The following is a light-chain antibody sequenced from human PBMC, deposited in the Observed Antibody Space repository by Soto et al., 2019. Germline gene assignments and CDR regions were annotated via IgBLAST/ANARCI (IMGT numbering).Light chain of an antibody. CDR3: QQFRSFPIP. V-gene: IGKV1D-16*01. Sequence: DIQMTQTTSSLSASVGDRVTITCRASQDIGSHLAWYQQKPEKAPKSLIYFASTLQSGVPSRFSASGSGTDFTLTISSLQPEDFAPYYCQQFRSFPIPFGQGTRLAIK. CDR1: QDIGSH. J-gene: IGKJ5*01. CDR2: FAS.